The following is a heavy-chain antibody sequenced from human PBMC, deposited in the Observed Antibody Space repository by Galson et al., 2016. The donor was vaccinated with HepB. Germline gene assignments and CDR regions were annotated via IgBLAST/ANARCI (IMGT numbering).Heavy chain of an antibody. CDR2: ISSGSRDI. CDR3: ARDRSNYDFWSGYMPDYYFDY. CDR1: GSTFSDFS. Sequence: SLRLSCAASGSTFSDFSMNWVRQAPGKGLEWVSSISSGSRDIYYADSVKGRFTISRDNAKNSLYLQMNSLRAEDTAVYYCARDRSNYDFWSGYMPDYYFDYWGQGTLVTVSS. V-gene: IGHV3-21*01. J-gene: IGHJ4*02. D-gene: IGHD3-3*01.